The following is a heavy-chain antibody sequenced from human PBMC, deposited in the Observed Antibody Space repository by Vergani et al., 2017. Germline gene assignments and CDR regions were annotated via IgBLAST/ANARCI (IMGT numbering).Heavy chain of an antibody. J-gene: IGHJ6*03. CDR3: ARVGYDILIGYYNLIYYYYYYMDV. V-gene: IGHV3-11*01. CDR1: GFTFSDYY. D-gene: IGHD3-9*01. CDR2: ISSSGSTI. Sequence: QVQLVESGGGLVKPGGSMRLSCAASGFTFSDYYMSWIRQAPGKGLEWVSYISSSGSTIYYADSVKGRFTISRDNAKNSLYLQMNSLSAEDTAVYYWARVGYDILIGYYNLIYYYYYYMDVWGKGTTVTVSS.